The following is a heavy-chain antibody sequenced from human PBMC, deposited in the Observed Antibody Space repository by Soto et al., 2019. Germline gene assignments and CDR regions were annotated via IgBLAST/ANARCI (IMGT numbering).Heavy chain of an antibody. V-gene: IGHV4-38-2*01. D-gene: IGHD3-22*01. CDR2: IYHTGTT. CDR3: ARATFFRKGYYDATDYCYFDF. CDR1: GDPIIGIYH. Sequence: SETLSLTCAVSGDPIIGIYHWAWIRQSPGRGLEWFASIYHTGTTYYTPSLESRVTISVDTSKNQSSLRLSSVTAADSAVYYCARATFFRKGYYDATDYCYFDFWGQGTLVTVSS. J-gene: IGHJ4*02.